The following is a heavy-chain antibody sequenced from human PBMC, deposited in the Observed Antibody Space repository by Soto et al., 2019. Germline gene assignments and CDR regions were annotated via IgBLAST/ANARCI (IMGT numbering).Heavy chain of an antibody. CDR1: GGSISSYY. Sequence: SETLSLTCTVSGGSISSYYWSWIRQPPGKGLEWIGYIYYSGSTNYNPSLKSRVTISVDTSKNQFSLKLSSVTAADTAVYYCASFISRDCSGGSCYSRDLRAYYFDYWGQGTLVTVSS. V-gene: IGHV4-59*01. J-gene: IGHJ4*02. CDR2: IYYSGST. D-gene: IGHD2-15*01. CDR3: ASFISRDCSGGSCYSRDLRAYYFDY.